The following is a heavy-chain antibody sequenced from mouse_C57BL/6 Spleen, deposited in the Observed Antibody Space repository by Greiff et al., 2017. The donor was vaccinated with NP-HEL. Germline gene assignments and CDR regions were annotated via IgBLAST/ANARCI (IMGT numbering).Heavy chain of an antibody. Sequence: QVQLKQSGPELVKPGASVKISCKASGYAFSSSWMNWVKQRPGKGLEWIGRIYPGDGDTNYNGKFKGKATLTADKSSSTAYMQLSSLTSEDSAVYFCARSPAYYDYALFAYWGQGTLVTVSA. CDR3: ARSPAYYDYALFAY. CDR2: IYPGDGDT. CDR1: GYAFSSSW. V-gene: IGHV1-82*01. J-gene: IGHJ3*01. D-gene: IGHD2-4*01.